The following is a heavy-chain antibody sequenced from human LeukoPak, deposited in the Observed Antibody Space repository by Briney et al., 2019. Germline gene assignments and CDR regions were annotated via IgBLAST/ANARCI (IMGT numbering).Heavy chain of an antibody. V-gene: IGHV1-2*02. D-gene: IGHD6-13*01. CDR3: ARVLAAAGCFDY. CDR1: GYTFTGYY. CDR2: INPNSGGT. Sequence: ASVKVSCKASGYTFTGYYMHWVRQAPGQGLEWMGWINPNSGGTNYAQKLQGRVTMTTDTSTSTAYMELRSLRSDDTAVYYCARVLAAAGCFDYWGQGTLVTVSS. J-gene: IGHJ4*02.